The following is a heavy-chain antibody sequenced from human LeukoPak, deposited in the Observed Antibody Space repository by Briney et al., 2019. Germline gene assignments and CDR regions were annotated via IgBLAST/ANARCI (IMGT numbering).Heavy chain of an antibody. V-gene: IGHV1-3*01. D-gene: IGHD3-22*01. CDR3: ARDDYYDSSGYSFDY. CDR1: GYTFTSYY. J-gene: IGHJ4*02. CDR2: INAGNGNT. Sequence: ASVKVSCKASGYTFTSYYMHWVRQAPGQGLEWMGWINAGNGNTKYSQKFQGRVTITRDTSASTAYMELSSLRSEDTAVYYCARDDYYDSSGYSFDYWGQGTLVTVSS.